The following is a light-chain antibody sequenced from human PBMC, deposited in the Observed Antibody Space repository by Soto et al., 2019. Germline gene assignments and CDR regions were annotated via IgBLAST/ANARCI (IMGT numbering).Light chain of an antibody. V-gene: IGKV3-20*01. Sequence: EIVLTQSPGTLSLSPGEEATLSCRASQSISSTFLAWYQQKPGQAPRVLIYGASRRATGIPDGFSGSGSGTDFTLTISRLEPEDLALYYCQQYYSSWTFGQGTKVELK. CDR1: QSISSTF. CDR2: GAS. J-gene: IGKJ1*01. CDR3: QQYYSSWT.